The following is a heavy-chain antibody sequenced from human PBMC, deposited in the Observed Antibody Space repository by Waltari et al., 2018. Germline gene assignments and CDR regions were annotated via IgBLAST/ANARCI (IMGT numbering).Heavy chain of an antibody. J-gene: IGHJ3*02. CDR3: AGGLQIDAFDI. CDR2: IYYSGST. V-gene: IGHV4-39*01. Sequence: QLQLQESGPGLVKPSETLSLTCTVSGGSISSSSYYWGWLRQPPGKGLEWIGSIYYSGSTYYNPSLKSRVTISVDTSKNQFSLKLSSVTAADTAVYYCAGGLQIDAFDIWGQGTMVTVSS. D-gene: IGHD4-4*01. CDR1: GGSISSSSYY.